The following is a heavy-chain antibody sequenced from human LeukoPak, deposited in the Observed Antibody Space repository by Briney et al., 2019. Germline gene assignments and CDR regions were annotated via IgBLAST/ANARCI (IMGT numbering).Heavy chain of an antibody. CDR3: ASGNGYKDY. CDR1: GFIHDDYA. V-gene: IGHV3-43*02. Sequence: GGSLRLSCAASGFIHDDYAMHWVRHATGKGLEWVSVISGGGGSAYYADSVKGRFTISRDNRKNSLYLQMNSLTTEDTAFYYCASGNGYKDYWGQGTLVTVSS. J-gene: IGHJ4*02. CDR2: ISGGGGSA. D-gene: IGHD5-24*01.